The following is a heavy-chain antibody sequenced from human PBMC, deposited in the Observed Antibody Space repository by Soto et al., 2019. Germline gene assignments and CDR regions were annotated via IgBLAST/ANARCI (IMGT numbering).Heavy chain of an antibody. D-gene: IGHD2-8*01. CDR1: GFTFSSYG. CDR3: AKEKAEIGVPLFEY. CDR2: ISGSGGA. Sequence: EVELLDSGGGLVQPGGSLRLSCAASGFTFSSYGMSWVRQAPGKSLEWVSGISGSGGAYYADSVKGRFTISRDNSKNTLFLQMNSLRAEDTAVYYCAKEKAEIGVPLFEYWCQGTLVTVSS. V-gene: IGHV3-23*01. J-gene: IGHJ4*02.